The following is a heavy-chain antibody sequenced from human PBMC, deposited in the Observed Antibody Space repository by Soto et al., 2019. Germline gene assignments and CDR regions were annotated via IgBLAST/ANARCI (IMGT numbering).Heavy chain of an antibody. V-gene: IGHV5-51*01. CDR2: IYPGDSDT. J-gene: IGHJ6*02. CDR3: ARPHWSSTSCYYYYGMDV. CDR1: GYSFTSYW. Sequence: PGESLKISCKGSGYSFTSYWIGWVRQMPGKGLEWMGIIYPGDSDTRYSPSFQGQVTISADKSISTAYLQWSSLKASDTAMYYCARPHWSSTSCYYYYGMDVWGQGTTVTVSS. D-gene: IGHD2-2*01.